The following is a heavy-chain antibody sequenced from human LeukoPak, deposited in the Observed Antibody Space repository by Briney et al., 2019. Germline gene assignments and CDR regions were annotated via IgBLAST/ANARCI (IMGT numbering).Heavy chain of an antibody. CDR1: GGSISSSSYY. CDR3: ARHCPKDIVVVPAAVDY. D-gene: IGHD2-2*01. J-gene: IGHJ4*02. CDR2: IYYSGST. V-gene: IGHV4-39*01. Sequence: SETLSLTCTVSGGSISSSSYYWGWLRQPPGKGLEWIGSIYYSGSTYYNPSLRSRVTISVDTSKNQFSLKLSSVTAADTAVYYCARHCPKDIVVVPAAVDYWGQGTLVTVSS.